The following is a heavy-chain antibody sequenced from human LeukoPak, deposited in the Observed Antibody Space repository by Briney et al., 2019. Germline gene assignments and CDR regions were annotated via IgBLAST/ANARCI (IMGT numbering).Heavy chain of an antibody. D-gene: IGHD5-12*01. CDR1: GGSFSGYY. CDR3: ARPTDGGYGSLNTGSWFDP. J-gene: IGHJ5*02. CDR2: INHSGST. Sequence: PSETLSLTCAVYGGSFSGYYWSWIRQPPGKGLEWIGEINHSGSTNYNPSLKSRVTISVDTSKNQFSLKLSSVTAADTAVYYCARPTDGGYGSLNTGSWFDPWGQGTLVTVSS. V-gene: IGHV4-34*01.